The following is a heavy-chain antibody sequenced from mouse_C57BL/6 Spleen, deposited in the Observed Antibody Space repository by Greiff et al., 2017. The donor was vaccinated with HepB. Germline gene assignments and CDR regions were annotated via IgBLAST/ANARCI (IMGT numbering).Heavy chain of an antibody. J-gene: IGHJ1*03. D-gene: IGHD2-4*01. CDR3: ARMGDYDGYFDV. Sequence: VQLQQPGAELVRPGSSVKLSCKASGYTFTSYWMHWVKQRPIQGLEWIGNIDPSDSETHYNQKFKDKATLTVDKSSSTAYMQLSSLTSEDSAVYYCARMGDYDGYFDVWGTGTTVTVSS. V-gene: IGHV1-52*01. CDR2: IDPSDSET. CDR1: GYTFTSYW.